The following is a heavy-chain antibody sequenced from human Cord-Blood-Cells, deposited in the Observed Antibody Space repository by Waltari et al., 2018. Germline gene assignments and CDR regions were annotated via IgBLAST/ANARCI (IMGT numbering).Heavy chain of an antibody. Sequence: EVQLVESGGGLVKPGGSLRLSCAASGFTFSNAWMSWVRQAPGKGLEWVGRIKSKTDGGTTDYSAPVKGRFTISRDDSKNTLYLQMNSLKTEDTAVYDCTTEGGGYCSSTSCYDAFDIWGQGTMVTVSS. CDR1: GFTFSNAW. CDR2: IKSKTDGGTT. J-gene: IGHJ3*02. V-gene: IGHV3-15*01. CDR3: TTEGGGYCSSTSCYDAFDI. D-gene: IGHD2-2*01.